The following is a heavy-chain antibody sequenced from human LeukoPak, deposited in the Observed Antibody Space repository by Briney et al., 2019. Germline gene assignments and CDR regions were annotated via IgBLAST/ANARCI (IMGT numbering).Heavy chain of an antibody. J-gene: IGHJ4*02. CDR1: GGSFSGYY. D-gene: IGHD3-22*01. Sequence: SETLSLTCAVYGGSFSGYYWSWLRQPPGQGLEWIGEINHSGSTNYNPSLKSRVTKSVDTSKNQFPRKLSSVTAADTAVYYCARGYIRKYYYDSSGYYYWGQGTLVTVSS. V-gene: IGHV4-34*01. CDR2: INHSGST. CDR3: ARGYIRKYYYDSSGYYY.